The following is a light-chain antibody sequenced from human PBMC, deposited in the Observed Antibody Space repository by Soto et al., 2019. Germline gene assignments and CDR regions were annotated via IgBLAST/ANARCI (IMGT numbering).Light chain of an antibody. J-gene: IGKJ4*01. CDR3: QQCAHSPFT. CDR2: DAS. V-gene: IGKV3-20*01. Sequence: EIVLTQSPGTLSLSPGERATLSCRASQSVDNNYLAWYQQKPGQAPRLLIDDASRRATGIPDRFSGSGSGTDFTLTISRLEPEDFAVYYCQQCAHSPFTFGGGTKVEIK. CDR1: QSVDNNY.